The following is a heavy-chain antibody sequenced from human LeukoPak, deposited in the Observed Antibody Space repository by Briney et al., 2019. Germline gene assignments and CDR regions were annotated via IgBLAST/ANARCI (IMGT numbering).Heavy chain of an antibody. V-gene: IGHV3-7*03. J-gene: IGHJ4*02. CDR3: AIASGGRGGLDS. D-gene: IGHD2-21*01. CDR1: GFTFSNYW. CDR2: INQAGSEE. Sequence: GGSLRLSCVASGFTFSNYWMSWVRQAPGEGLEWVANINQAGSEEYYVDSVEGRFTISRDNAKNSLYLQLNSLRAKDTAVYYCAIASGGRGGLDSWGQGTLVTVSS.